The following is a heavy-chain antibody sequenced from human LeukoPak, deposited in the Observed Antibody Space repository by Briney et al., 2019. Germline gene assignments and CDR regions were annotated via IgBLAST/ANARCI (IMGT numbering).Heavy chain of an antibody. V-gene: IGHV1-46*01. CDR2: INPSGGST. Sequence: GASVKVSCKASGYTFTGYYMHWVRQAPGQGLEWMGIINPSGGSTSYAQKFQGRVTMTRDTSTSTVYMELSSLRSEDTAVYYCARDDCGGDCYSPVYGMDVWGQGTTVTVSS. D-gene: IGHD2-21*02. CDR1: GYTFTGYY. CDR3: ARDDCGGDCYSPVYGMDV. J-gene: IGHJ6*02.